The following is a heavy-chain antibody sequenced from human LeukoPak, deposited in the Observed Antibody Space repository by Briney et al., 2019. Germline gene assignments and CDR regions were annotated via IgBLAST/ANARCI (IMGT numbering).Heavy chain of an antibody. CDR3: ASPGAMYYDSSGHLH. V-gene: IGHV3-66*01. Sequence: PGGSLRLSCAASGFTVSSNYMSWVRQAPEKGLEWVSVIYSGGSTYYADSVKGRFTISRDNSKNTLYLQMNSLRAEDTAVYYCASPGAMYYDSSGHLHWGQGTLVTVSS. D-gene: IGHD3-22*01. CDR2: IYSGGST. CDR1: GFTVSSNY. J-gene: IGHJ4*02.